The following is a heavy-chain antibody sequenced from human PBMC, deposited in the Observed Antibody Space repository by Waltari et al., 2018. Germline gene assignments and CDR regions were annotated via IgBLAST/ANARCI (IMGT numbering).Heavy chain of an antibody. J-gene: IGHJ6*02. CDR3: AKDGYCTNGVCFHYYYYGMDV. V-gene: IGHV3-23*01. Sequence: EVQLLESGGGLVQPGGSLRLSCAASGFTFSSYAMSWVRQAPGKGLEWVSAISGSGGSTYYADSVKGRFTISRDNSKNTLYLQMNSLRAEDTAVYYCAKDGYCTNGVCFHYYYYGMDVWGQGTTVTVSS. D-gene: IGHD2-8*01. CDR2: ISGSGGST. CDR1: GFTFSSYA.